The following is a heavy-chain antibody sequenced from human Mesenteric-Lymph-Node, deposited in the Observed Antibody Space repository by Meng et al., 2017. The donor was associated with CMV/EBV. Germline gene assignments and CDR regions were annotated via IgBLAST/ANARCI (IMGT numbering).Heavy chain of an antibody. J-gene: IGHJ3*02. Sequence: SDTLSLTYTVSGGPVSSGSYYWSWIRQPPGKGLEWIGYIYYSGSTNYNPSLKSRVTISVDTSKNQFSLKLSSVTAADTAVYYCARGVGVAARPRAFDIWGQGTMVTVSS. CDR3: ARGVGVAARPRAFDI. D-gene: IGHD6-6*01. CDR2: IYYSGST. V-gene: IGHV4-61*01. CDR1: GGPVSSGSYY.